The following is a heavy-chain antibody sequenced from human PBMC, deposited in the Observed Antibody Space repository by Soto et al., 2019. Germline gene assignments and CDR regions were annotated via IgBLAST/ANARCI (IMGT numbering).Heavy chain of an antibody. V-gene: IGHV3-48*03. Sequence: EVQLVESGGGLVQLGGSLRLSCVASGFTFSSSEMYWVRQAPGKGLEWVSYIHPAGQPIFFADSVKGRFTISRDNAKKSVYLQMNSLRAEDTAVYYCARRGSTWGQGTMVTVSS. J-gene: IGHJ3*01. CDR1: GFTFSSSE. CDR3: ARRGST. CDR2: IHPAGQPI. D-gene: IGHD2-2*01.